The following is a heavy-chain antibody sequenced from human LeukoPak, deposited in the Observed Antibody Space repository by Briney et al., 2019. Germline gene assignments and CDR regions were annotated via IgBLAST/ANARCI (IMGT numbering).Heavy chain of an antibody. J-gene: IGHJ4*02. CDR3: AKDPGTNGWSYFDY. Sequence: PGGSLRLSCVVSGFTFSSHGMHWVRQAPGKGLQWVAFIQHDGNIEYYVDSVKGRFTISRDNYKNTVYLEMNSLRAEDTAVYYCAKDPGTNGWSYFDYWGQGTLVTVSS. CDR2: IQHDGNIE. CDR1: GFTFSSHG. D-gene: IGHD6-19*01. V-gene: IGHV3-30*02.